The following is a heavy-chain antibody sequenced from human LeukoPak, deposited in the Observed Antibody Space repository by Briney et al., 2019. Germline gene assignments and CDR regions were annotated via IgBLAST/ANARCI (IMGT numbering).Heavy chain of an antibody. D-gene: IGHD3-10*01. J-gene: IGHJ4*02. CDR3: ARGAGYGSGSYYFYYFDY. CDR1: GGSISSGSYY. CDR2: IYTCGST. V-gene: IGHV4-61*02. Sequence: PSETLSLTCTVSGGSISSGSYYWSWIRQPAGKGLEWIGRIYTCGSTNYNPSLKSRVTISVDTSKNQFSLKLSSVTAADTAVYYCARGAGYGSGSYYFYYFDYWGQGTLVTVSS.